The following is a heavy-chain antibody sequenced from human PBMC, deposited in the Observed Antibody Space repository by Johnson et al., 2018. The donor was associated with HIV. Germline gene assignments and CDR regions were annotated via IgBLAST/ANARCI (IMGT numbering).Heavy chain of an antibody. CDR3: ARDWEGYAFDI. V-gene: IGHV3-30-3*01. Sequence: QVQLMESGGGLVQPGGSLRLSCAASGFTVSSNYMSWVRQAPGKGLEWVAVISYDGSNKYYADSVKGPFTSSRDNSKNTLDLQMNRLRAQDTAVYYCARDWEGYAFDIWGQGTMVTVSS. CDR1: GFTVSSNY. J-gene: IGHJ3*02. D-gene: IGHD1-26*01. CDR2: ISYDGSNK.